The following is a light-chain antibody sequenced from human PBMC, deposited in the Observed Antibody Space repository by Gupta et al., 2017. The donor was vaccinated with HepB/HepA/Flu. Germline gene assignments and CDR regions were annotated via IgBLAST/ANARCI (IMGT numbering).Light chain of an antibody. CDR2: APS. J-gene: IGKJ2*01. V-gene: IGKV3-15*01. Sequence: EIVMTQSPATLSVSPGERATLSCRASQSVSSNLAWYQQKPGQAPRLLIYAPSTRATGIPARFTGSGSGTEFTLTLSSLQSEDFAVYYCHQYNNWPYTFGQGTTLEIK. CDR3: HQYNNWPYT. CDR1: QSVSSN.